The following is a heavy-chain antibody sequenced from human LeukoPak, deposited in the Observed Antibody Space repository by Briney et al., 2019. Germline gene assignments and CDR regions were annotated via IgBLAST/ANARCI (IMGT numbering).Heavy chain of an antibody. D-gene: IGHD3-9*01. V-gene: IGHV1-18*04. Sequence: HWASVKVSCTASGYTFTSYGISWVRQAPGQGLEWIGWISAYNGNTNYAPKLQGRVTMTTDTSTSTAYMELRSLRSDDTAVYYCARLLRYFDWYFDYWGQGTLVTVSS. CDR3: ARLLRYFDWYFDY. CDR2: ISAYNGNT. CDR1: GYTFTSYG. J-gene: IGHJ4*02.